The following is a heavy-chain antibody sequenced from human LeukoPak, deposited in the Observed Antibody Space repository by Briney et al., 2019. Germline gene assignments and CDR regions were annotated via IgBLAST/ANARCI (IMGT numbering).Heavy chain of an antibody. V-gene: IGHV1-2*02. J-gene: IGHJ4*02. Sequence: GASVKVSCKASGYTFTTYGISWVRQAPGQGLEWMGWINPNSGGTNYAQKFQGRVTMTRDTSISTAYMELSRLRSDDTAVYYCARVIRSKSSSSVGLGYWGQGTLVTVSS. CDR2: INPNSGGT. CDR3: ARVIRSKSSSSVGLGY. CDR1: GYTFTTYG. D-gene: IGHD6-6*01.